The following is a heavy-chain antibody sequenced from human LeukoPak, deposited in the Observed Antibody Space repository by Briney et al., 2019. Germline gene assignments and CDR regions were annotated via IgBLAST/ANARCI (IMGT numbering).Heavy chain of an antibody. CDR1: GGSFSGYY. CDR3: ARDTKYSSSSSRLGFDY. D-gene: IGHD6-6*01. CDR2: INHSGST. V-gene: IGHV4-34*01. J-gene: IGHJ4*02. Sequence: SETLSLTCAVYGGSFSGYYWSWIRQPPGKGLEWIGEINHSGSTNYNPSLKSRVTISVDTSKNQFSLKLSSVTAADPAVYYCARDTKYSSSSSRLGFDYWGQGTLVTVSS.